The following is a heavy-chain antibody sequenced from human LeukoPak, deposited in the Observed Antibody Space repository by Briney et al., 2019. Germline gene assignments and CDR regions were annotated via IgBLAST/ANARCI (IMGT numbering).Heavy chain of an antibody. CDR1: GFTFSNAW. V-gene: IGHV3-15*01. J-gene: IGHJ4*02. Sequence: GGSLRLSCAASGFTFSNAWMTWVRQAPGKGLEWVGRIKSKTDGGTTDYAAPVKGRFTISRDDSKNTLYLQMNSLKTEDTAVYYCTRVGAGEYDYVWGSYPPDYWGQGTLVTVSS. CDR3: TRVGAGEYDYVWGSYPPDY. CDR2: IKSKTDGGTT. D-gene: IGHD3-16*02.